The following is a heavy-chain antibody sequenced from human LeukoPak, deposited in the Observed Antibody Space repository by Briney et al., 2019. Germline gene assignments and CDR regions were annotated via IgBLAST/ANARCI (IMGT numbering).Heavy chain of an antibody. Sequence: SETLSLTCAVSGYSISGGYYWGWIRHPPGKGLEWIGSIYHGGSTYYNPSLKSRVTISVDTSKNQFSLKLSSVTAADTAVYYCALPYCSGGSCYSVGAFDIWGQGTMVTVSS. CDR2: IYHGGST. V-gene: IGHV4-38-2*01. D-gene: IGHD2-15*01. J-gene: IGHJ3*02. CDR1: GYSISGGYY. CDR3: ALPYCSGGSCYSVGAFDI.